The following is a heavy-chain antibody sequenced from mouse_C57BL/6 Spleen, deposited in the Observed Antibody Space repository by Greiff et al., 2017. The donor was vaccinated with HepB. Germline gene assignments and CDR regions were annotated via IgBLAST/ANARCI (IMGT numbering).Heavy chain of an antibody. CDR2: IDPNSGGT. D-gene: IGHD2-4*01. J-gene: IGHJ2*01. V-gene: IGHV1-72*01. Sequence: QVHVKQPGAELVKPGASVKLSCKASGYTFTSYWMHWVKQRPGRGLEWIGRIDPNSGGTKYNEKFKSKATLTVDKPSSTAYMQLSSLTSEDSAVYYCARGTMITTFFDYWGQGTTLTVSS. CDR3: ARGTMITTFFDY. CDR1: GYTFTSYW.